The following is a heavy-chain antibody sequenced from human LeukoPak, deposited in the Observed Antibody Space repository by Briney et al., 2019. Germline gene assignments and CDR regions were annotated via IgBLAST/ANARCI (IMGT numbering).Heavy chain of an antibody. CDR3: AREGGSGDAFDI. V-gene: IGHV3-48*03. J-gene: IGHJ3*02. CDR2: ISSSGSTI. CDR1: GFTFSSYE. D-gene: IGHD6-19*01. Sequence: GGSLRLSCAASGFTFSSYEMNWVRQAPGKGLEWVSYISSSGSTIYYAESVKGRFTISRDNAQNSLYLQMNSLRAEDTAVYYCAREGGSGDAFDIWGQGTIVTVSS.